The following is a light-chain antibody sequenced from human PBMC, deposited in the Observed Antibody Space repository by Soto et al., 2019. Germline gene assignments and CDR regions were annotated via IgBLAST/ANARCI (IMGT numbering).Light chain of an antibody. CDR1: QSVRNSL. Sequence: EIVLTQSPGTLSVSQGERATLSCRASQSVRNSLLAWYQQKPGQPPRLLIYGASTRATGTPARFSGSGSGTEFTLTISSLQSEDFAVYYCQQYNIWPRAFGQGTKVDIK. V-gene: IGKV3-15*01. CDR3: QQYNIWPRA. J-gene: IGKJ1*01. CDR2: GAS.